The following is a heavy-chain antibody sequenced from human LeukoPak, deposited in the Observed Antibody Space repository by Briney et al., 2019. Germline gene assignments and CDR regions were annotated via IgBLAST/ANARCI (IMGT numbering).Heavy chain of an antibody. J-gene: IGHJ4*02. CDR1: GGSISSGDYY. CDR3: ARVVAAAGTPDY. D-gene: IGHD6-13*01. CDR2: IYYSGST. Sequence: PSQTLSLTCTVSGGSISSGDYYWSWIRQPPGKGLEWIGYIYYSGSTYYNPSLKSRVTISVDTSKNQFSPKLSSVTAADTAVYYCARVVAAAGTPDYWGQGTLVTVSS. V-gene: IGHV4-30-4*01.